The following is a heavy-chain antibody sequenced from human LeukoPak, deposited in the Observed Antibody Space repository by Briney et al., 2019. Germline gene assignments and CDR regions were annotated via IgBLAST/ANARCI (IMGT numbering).Heavy chain of an antibody. D-gene: IGHD3-10*01. V-gene: IGHV3-21*01. J-gene: IGHJ6*03. Sequence: GGSLRLSCAASGFTFSSYSMNWVRQAPGKGLEWVSSISSSSSYIYYADSVKGRFTISRDNAKNSLYLQMNSLRAEDTAVYYCARVVRGLLSNMYYYYMDVWGKGTTVTVSS. CDR3: ARVVRGLLSNMYYYYMDV. CDR2: ISSSSSYI. CDR1: GFTFSSYS.